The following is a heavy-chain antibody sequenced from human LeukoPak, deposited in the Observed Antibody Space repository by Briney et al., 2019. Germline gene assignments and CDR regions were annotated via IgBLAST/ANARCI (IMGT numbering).Heavy chain of an antibody. CDR3: ARERGYSGYALGY. CDR1: GFTFSDYA. D-gene: IGHD5-12*01. CDR2: ITFDGNAM. Sequence: GGSLRLSCAASGFTFSDYAFHWVRQAPGKGLEWVALITFDGNAMYYLDSVKGRFTFSRDGSKNTLFLQMNSLRPEDTGVYYCARERGYSGYALGYWGQGTLVTVSS. V-gene: IGHV3-30-3*01. J-gene: IGHJ4*02.